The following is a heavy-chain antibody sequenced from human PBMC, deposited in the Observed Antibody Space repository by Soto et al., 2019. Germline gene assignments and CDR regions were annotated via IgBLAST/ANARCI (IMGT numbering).Heavy chain of an antibody. D-gene: IGHD4-4*01. CDR1: GFTFSVYW. V-gene: IGHV3-74*01. J-gene: IGHJ6*02. CDR3: ARPGYINYGPGVDV. Sequence: EVQLVESGGGLVQPGGSLRLSCAASGFTFSVYWMHWVRQAPGKGLVCVSRIDSDGSTTSYADSVKGRFTISRDNAKSTLYLQMNRQRAEDTAVYYCARPGYINYGPGVDVWGQGTTVTVSS. CDR2: IDSDGSTT.